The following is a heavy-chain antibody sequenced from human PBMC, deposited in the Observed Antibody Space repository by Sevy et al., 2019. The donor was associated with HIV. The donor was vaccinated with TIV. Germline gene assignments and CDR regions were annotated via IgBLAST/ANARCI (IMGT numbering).Heavy chain of an antibody. CDR2: INHSGST. Sequence: SETLSLTCAVYGGSFSGYYWSWIRQPPGKGLERIGEINHSGSTNYNPSLKSRVTISVDTSKNQFSLKLSSVTAADTAVYYCARGRFGGRYNWFDPWGQGTLVTVSS. CDR3: ARGRFGGRYNWFDP. J-gene: IGHJ5*02. V-gene: IGHV4-34*01. CDR1: GGSFSGYY. D-gene: IGHD3-16*01.